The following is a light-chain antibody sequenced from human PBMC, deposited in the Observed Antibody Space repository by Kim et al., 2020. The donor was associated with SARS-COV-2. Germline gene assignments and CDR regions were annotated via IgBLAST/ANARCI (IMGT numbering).Light chain of an antibody. V-gene: IGLV2-8*01. CDR1: SSDIGYYNY. J-gene: IGLJ3*02. CDR3: SSYAGNDNWV. CDR2: EVS. Sequence: QSALTQPPSASGSPGQSVTVSCTGTSSDIGYYNYVSWYQQHPGKAPKLMIYEVSKRPSGVPDRFSGSKSGNTASLTVSGLQAEDEADYHCSSYAGNDNWVFGGGTKVTVL.